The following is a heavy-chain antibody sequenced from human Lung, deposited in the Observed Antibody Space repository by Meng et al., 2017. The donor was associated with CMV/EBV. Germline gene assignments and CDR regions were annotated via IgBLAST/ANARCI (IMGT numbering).Heavy chain of an antibody. V-gene: IGHV3-74*01. D-gene: IGHD5-24*01. Sequence: EVKLVESGGGLVQPGGSLRLSCVDSGFTFTSYWMHWVRQVPGEGLVWVSRINTDGSITSYADSVKGRFTISRDNAKNTLYLQRSDWRADDSAGYYCIRGLVGKRDDSGQGTLVTVSS. CDR2: INTDGSIT. CDR1: GFTFTSYW. J-gene: IGHJ4*02. CDR3: IRGLVGKRDD.